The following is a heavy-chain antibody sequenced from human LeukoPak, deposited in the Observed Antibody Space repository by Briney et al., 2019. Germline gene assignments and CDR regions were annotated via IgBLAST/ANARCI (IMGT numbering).Heavy chain of an antibody. J-gene: IGHJ4*02. V-gene: IGHV4-39*07. Sequence: SETLSLTCTVSGGPISSGGYYWGWIRQPPGKGLEWIGSIYHSGSTYYNPSLKSRVTISVDTSKNQFSLKLSSVTAADTAVYYCARDPFSNTAMVSVDYWGQGTLVTVSS. CDR2: IYHSGST. CDR1: GGPISSGGYY. D-gene: IGHD5-18*01. CDR3: ARDPFSNTAMVSVDY.